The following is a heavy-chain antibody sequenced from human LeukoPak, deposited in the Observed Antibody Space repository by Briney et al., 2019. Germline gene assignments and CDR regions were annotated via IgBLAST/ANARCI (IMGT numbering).Heavy chain of an antibody. CDR3: ARDYCRDVSCSIRWFDP. V-gene: IGHV3-66*02. Sequence: GGSLRLSCAASGFTVSSNFMSWVRQAPGKGLEWVSVIYSGGDTYYADSVKGRFTISRDNFKNTLYLRMNSLRTDDSAVYYCARDYCRDVSCSIRWFDPWGQGTLVTVSS. J-gene: IGHJ5*02. D-gene: IGHD2-15*01. CDR2: IYSGGDT. CDR1: GFTVSSNF.